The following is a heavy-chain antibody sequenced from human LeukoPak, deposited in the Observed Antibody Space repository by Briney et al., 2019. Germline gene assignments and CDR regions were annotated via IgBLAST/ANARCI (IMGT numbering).Heavy chain of an antibody. Sequence: ASVKVSCKASGYTFTGYYMHWVRQAPGQGLEWMGWISPNSGATNYAQKFQGRVTMTRDTSISTAYMELSRLRSDDTAIYYCARGDYSRDYYYMDIWGKGTTVTVSS. V-gene: IGHV1-2*02. CDR2: ISPNSGAT. J-gene: IGHJ6*03. CDR3: ARGDYSRDYYYMDI. CDR1: GYTFTGYY. D-gene: IGHD4-11*01.